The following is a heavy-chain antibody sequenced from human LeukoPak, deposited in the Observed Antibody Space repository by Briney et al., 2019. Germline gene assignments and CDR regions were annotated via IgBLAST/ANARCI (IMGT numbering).Heavy chain of an antibody. J-gene: IGHJ4*02. V-gene: IGHV4-4*07. CDR2: IYTSGST. Sequence: XXXXYWSXIRXPAGKGLEWIGRIYTSGSTNYNPSLKSRVTMSVDTSKNQFSLKLSSVTAADTAVYYCARVGPPFDYWGQGTLVTVSS. CDR1: XXXXY. CDR3: ARVGPPFDY.